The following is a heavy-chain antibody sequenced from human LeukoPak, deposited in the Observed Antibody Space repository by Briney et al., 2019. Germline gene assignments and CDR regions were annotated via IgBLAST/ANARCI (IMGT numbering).Heavy chain of an antibody. D-gene: IGHD4-4*01. CDR1: GGSISSGGYS. V-gene: IGHV4-30-2*01. CDR3: ARAGDYTNWFDP. CDR2: IYHSGST. J-gene: IGHJ5*02. Sequence: SETLSLTCAVSGGSISSGGYSWSWIRQPPGKGLERIGYIYHSGSTYYNPSLKSRVTISVDRFKNQFSLKLSSVTAADTAVYYCARAGDYTNWFDPWGQGTLVTVSS.